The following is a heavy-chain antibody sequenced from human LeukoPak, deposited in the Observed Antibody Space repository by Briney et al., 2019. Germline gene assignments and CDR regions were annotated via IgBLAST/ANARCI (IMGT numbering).Heavy chain of an antibody. D-gene: IGHD6-19*01. Sequence: PGGSLRLSCAASGFTFNTYGIHWVRQAPGEGLEWVAVIWSDGINKHYADSVKGRFTISRDNSKNTLYLQMNSLRVEDTAVYYCARDSLGTSSGWFDPWGQGTLVIVSS. J-gene: IGHJ5*02. CDR3: ARDSLGTSSGWFDP. V-gene: IGHV3-33*01. CDR1: GFTFNTYG. CDR2: IWSDGINK.